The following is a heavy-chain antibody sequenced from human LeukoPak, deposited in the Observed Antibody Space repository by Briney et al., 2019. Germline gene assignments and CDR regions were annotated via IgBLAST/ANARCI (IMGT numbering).Heavy chain of an antibody. D-gene: IGHD3-9*01. CDR1: GYTFTNYE. CDR2: MNPNSGNT. Sequence: GASVKVSCKTSGYTFTNYEILWVRQAPGQGLEWMGWMNPNSGNTVHAQKFQGRVTITRDTSASTAYMELSSLRSEDTAVYYCARVRVLRYFDWLLGYWGQGTLVTVSS. V-gene: IGHV1-8*01. J-gene: IGHJ4*02. CDR3: ARVRVLRYFDWLLGY.